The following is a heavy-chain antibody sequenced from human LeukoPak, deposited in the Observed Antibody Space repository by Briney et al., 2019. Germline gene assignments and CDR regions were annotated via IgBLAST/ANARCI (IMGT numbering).Heavy chain of an antibody. V-gene: IGHV1-2*02. CDR3: ARDVDYRYCSGGSCYGDAFDI. D-gene: IGHD2-15*01. J-gene: IGHJ3*02. CDR2: INPNSGGT. CDR1: GYTFTGYY. Sequence: ASVKVSCKASGYTFTGYYMHWVRQAPGQGLEWMGWINPNSGGTNYAQKLQGRVTMTTDTSTSTACMELRSLRSDDTAVYYCARDVDYRYCSGGSCYGDAFDIWGQGTMVTVSS.